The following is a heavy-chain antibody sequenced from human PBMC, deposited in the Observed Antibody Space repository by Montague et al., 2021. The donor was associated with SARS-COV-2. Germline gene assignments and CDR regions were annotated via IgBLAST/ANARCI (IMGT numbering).Heavy chain of an antibody. CDR2: ISGDGRTL. CDR3: AADLFAFRRSEGRDY. CDR1: DITFSKYS. J-gene: IGHJ4*02. D-gene: IGHD3-3*02. Sequence: SLRLSCAASDITFSKYSLNWVRQAPGKGLEWISYISGDGRTLYYADSVRGRFTISRDNAVRSLYVEMTRLRDEDAATYYCAADLFAFRRSEGRDYWGQGTLVTVSS. V-gene: IGHV3-48*02.